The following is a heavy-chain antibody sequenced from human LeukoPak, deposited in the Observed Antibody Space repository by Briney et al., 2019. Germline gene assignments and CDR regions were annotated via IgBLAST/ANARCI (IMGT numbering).Heavy chain of an antibody. V-gene: IGHV3-7*01. D-gene: IGHD3-10*01. CDR1: GFTFSSYW. Sequence: GGSLRLSCAASGFTFSSYWMTWVRQAPGKGLEWVANINQDGSEKYYVDSVRGRFTISRDNAKSSLYLQMNSLRAEDTAVYYCARAGLLWFGESKFGYWGQGTLVTVSS. CDR2: INQDGSEK. CDR3: ARAGLLWFGESKFGY. J-gene: IGHJ4*02.